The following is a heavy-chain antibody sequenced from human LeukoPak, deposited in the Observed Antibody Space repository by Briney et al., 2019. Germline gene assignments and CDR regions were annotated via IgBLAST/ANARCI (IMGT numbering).Heavy chain of an antibody. J-gene: IGHJ4*02. CDR2: IKQDGSEK. CDR3: ARDPSRDYYDSSAIDY. V-gene: IGHV3-7*01. CDR1: GFTFSSYW. Sequence: GGSLRLSCAASGFTFSSYWMSWVRQAPGKGLEWVANIKQDGSEKYYVDSVKGRFTISRDNAKNSLYLQMNSLRAEDTAVYYCARDPSRDYYDSSAIDYWGQGTLATVSS. D-gene: IGHD3-22*01.